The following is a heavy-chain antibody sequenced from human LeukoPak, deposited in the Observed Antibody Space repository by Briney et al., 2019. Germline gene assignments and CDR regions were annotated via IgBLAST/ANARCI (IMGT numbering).Heavy chain of an antibody. V-gene: IGHV4-34*01. D-gene: IGHD3-3*01. CDR3: ARGRFLEWLSKGNYYYMDV. Sequence: SETLSLTCAVYGGSFSGYYWSWIRQPPGKGLVWIGEINHSGSTNYNPSLKSRVTISVDTSKNQFSLKLSSVTAADTAVYYCARGRFLEWLSKGNYYYMDVWGKGTTVTVSS. CDR1: GGSFSGYY. CDR2: INHSGST. J-gene: IGHJ6*03.